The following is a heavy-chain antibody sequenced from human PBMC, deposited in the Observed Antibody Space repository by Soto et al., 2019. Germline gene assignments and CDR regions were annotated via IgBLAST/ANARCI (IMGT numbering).Heavy chain of an antibody. CDR3: ARETNYDFWSGYYTWFDP. CDR2: INAGNGNT. Sequence: QVQLVQSGAEVKKPGASVKVSCKASGYTFTSYAMHWMRQAPGQRLEWMGWINAGNGNTKYSQKFQGRVTITRDTSASTAYMELSSLRSEDTAVYYCARETNYDFWSGYYTWFDPWGQGTLVTVSS. D-gene: IGHD3-3*01. CDR1: GYTFTSYA. J-gene: IGHJ5*02. V-gene: IGHV1-3*01.